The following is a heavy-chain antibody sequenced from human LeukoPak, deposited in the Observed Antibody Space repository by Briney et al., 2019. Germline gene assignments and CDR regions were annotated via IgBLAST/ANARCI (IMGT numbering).Heavy chain of an antibody. D-gene: IGHD3-10*01. J-gene: IGHJ4*02. Sequence: GGSLRLSCAASGFNFGEVSIHWVRQVPGKGLEWISFINWDGQTTFYADSVKGRFTVSRDNSRDSLYLQMDNLGTEDTAFYYCAKLSGTGNYYGYLESWGQRTLVTVSS. V-gene: IGHV3-43*01. CDR1: GFNFGEVS. CDR2: INWDGQTT. CDR3: AKLSGTGNYYGYLES.